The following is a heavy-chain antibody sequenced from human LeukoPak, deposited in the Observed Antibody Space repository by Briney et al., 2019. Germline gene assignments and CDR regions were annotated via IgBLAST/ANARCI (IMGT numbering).Heavy chain of an antibody. CDR3: ARGGRGSYRDAFDI. CDR1: GFTFTKYW. CDR2: IKQDGSDK. J-gene: IGHJ3*02. Sequence: GGSLRLSCAASGFTFTKYWMTWVRQAPGKGLEWVGNIKQDGSDKNYMDSVKGRFTISRDNTKNSVYLQMSSLRAEDTAVYYCARGGRGSYRDAFDIWGQGTMVTVSS. V-gene: IGHV3-7*01. D-gene: IGHD1-26*01.